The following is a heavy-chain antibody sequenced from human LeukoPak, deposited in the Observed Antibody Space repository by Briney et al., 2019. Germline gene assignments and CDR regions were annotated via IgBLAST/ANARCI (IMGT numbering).Heavy chain of an antibody. V-gene: IGHV4-34*01. J-gene: IGHJ6*03. D-gene: IGHD1-1*01. CDR1: GGSFSGYY. CDR3: ARGTGTVYYYYYYYMDA. CDR2: INHSGST. Sequence: SETLSLTCAVYGGSFSGYYWSWIRQPPGKGLEWIGEINHSGSTNYNPSLRSRVTISVDTSKNQFSLKLSSVTAADTAVYYCARGTGTVYYYYYYYMDAWGKGTTVTVSS.